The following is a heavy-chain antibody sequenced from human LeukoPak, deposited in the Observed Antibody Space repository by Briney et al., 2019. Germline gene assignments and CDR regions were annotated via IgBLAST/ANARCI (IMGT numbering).Heavy chain of an antibody. V-gene: IGHV4-34*01. Sequence: PSETLSLTCAASGFTFSGYYWSWIRQPPGKGLEWLGEINHSGSTNYNPYLKSRLTISVDTSKNQFPLQLSCVTAADTAVYYCARDVLTGYQPFDYWGQGTLVTVSS. CDR3: ARDVLTGYQPFDY. D-gene: IGHD3-9*01. CDR2: INHSGST. CDR1: GFTFSGYY. J-gene: IGHJ4*02.